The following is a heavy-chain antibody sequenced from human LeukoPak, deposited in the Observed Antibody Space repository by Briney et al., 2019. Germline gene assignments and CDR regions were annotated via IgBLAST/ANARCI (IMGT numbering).Heavy chain of an antibody. D-gene: IGHD3-3*01. CDR2: MNPNSGNT. CDR3: ARSFWSGYYTDY. Sequence: ASVKVSCKASGYTFTSYEINWVRQATGQGLEWMGWMNPNSGNTGYAQKFQGRVTMTRNTSISTAYMELSSLRSEDTAVYYCARSFWSGYYTDYWGQGTLVTVSS. CDR1: GYTFTSYE. J-gene: IGHJ4*02. V-gene: IGHV1-8*01.